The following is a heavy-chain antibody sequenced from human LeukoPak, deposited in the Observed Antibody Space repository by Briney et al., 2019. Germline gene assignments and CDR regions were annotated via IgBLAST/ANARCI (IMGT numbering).Heavy chain of an antibody. CDR2: INHSGST. J-gene: IGHJ4*02. CDR1: GGSFSGYY. D-gene: IGHD2-21*02. CDR3: ARLYCGGDCYSDY. Sequence: RSSETLSLTCAVYGGSFSGYYWSGIRQPPGKGLEWIGEINHSGSTNYNPSLKSRVTISVDTSKNQFSLKLSSVTAADTAVYYCARLYCGGDCYSDYWGQGTLVTVSS. V-gene: IGHV4-34*01.